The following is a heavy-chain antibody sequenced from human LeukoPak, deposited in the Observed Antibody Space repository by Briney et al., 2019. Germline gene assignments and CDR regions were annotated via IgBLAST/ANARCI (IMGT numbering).Heavy chain of an antibody. D-gene: IGHD2/OR15-2a*01. V-gene: IGHV3-23*01. CDR3: AKDRVSPGFNWFDP. Sequence: LSGGSLRLSCAASGVIISSYAMSWVRQAPGKGREWVSAINGRGDNTYYADFVKGRFTISRDNSKSTVYLQMNSLRTEDTAVYYCAKDRVSPGFNWFDPWGQGTLVTVSS. CDR1: GVIISSYA. CDR2: INGRGDNT. J-gene: IGHJ5*02.